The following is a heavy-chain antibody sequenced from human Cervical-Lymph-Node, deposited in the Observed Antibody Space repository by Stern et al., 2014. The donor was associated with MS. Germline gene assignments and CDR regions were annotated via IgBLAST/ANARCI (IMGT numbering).Heavy chain of an antibody. J-gene: IGHJ3*01. CDR2: ILPIFDTP. Sequence: VQLVESGAEVKKPGSSVNVSCKASGGTFTSFSINWVRQVPGQSLEWMGGILPIFDTPNLAQKFQGRVTITADSSTSTVYMALNSLRSDDTAVYYCVLPSKVTTAAFDVWGRGTMVTVSS. CDR3: VLPSKVTTAAFDV. CDR1: GGTFTSFS. V-gene: IGHV1-69*06. D-gene: IGHD4-17*01.